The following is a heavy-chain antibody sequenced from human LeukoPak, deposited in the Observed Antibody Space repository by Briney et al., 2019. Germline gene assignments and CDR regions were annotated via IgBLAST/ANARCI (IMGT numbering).Heavy chain of an antibody. V-gene: IGHV4-34*01. CDR2: INHSGST. Sequence: SETLSLTRAVYGESFSGYYWSWIRQPPGKGLEWIGEINHSGSTNYNPSLKSRVTISVDTSKNQFSLKLSSVTAADTAVYYCAGRLGFGELSWFDPWGQGTLVTVSS. CDR1: GESFSGYY. CDR3: AGRLGFGELSWFDP. J-gene: IGHJ5*02. D-gene: IGHD3-10*01.